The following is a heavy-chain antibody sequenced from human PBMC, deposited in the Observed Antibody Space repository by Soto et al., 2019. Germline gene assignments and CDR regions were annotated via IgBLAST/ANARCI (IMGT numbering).Heavy chain of an antibody. D-gene: IGHD3-22*01. CDR1: GGSFSGYY. CDR3: ARFYYDSSGYYYSDAFDI. CDR2: INHSGST. V-gene: IGHV4-34*01. Sequence: QVQLQQWGAGLLKPSETLSLTCAVYGGSFSGYYWSWIRQPPGKGLEWIGEINHSGSTNYNPSLKSRVTISVDTSKNQFSLKLRSVTAADTAVYYCARFYYDSSGYYYSDAFDIWGQGTMVTVSS. J-gene: IGHJ3*02.